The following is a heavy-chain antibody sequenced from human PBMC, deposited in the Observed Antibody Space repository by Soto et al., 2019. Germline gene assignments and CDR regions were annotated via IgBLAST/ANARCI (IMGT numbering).Heavy chain of an antibody. CDR1: GGTFSSYA. V-gene: IGHV1-69*01. CDR2: IIPIFGTA. Sequence: QVQLVQSGAEVKKPGSSVKVSCKASGGTFSSYAISWVRQAPGQGLEWMGGIIPIFGTANYAQKFQGSVTITADESTSTAYMELSSLRSEGTAVYYCASSLTTVTNHWYFDLWGRGTLVTVSS. D-gene: IGHD4-17*01. J-gene: IGHJ2*01. CDR3: ASSLTTVTNHWYFDL.